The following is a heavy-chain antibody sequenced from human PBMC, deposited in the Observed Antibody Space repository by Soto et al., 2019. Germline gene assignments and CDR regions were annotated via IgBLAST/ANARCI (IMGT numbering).Heavy chain of an antibody. CDR1: GFTFSTFA. V-gene: IGHV3-23*01. CDR3: AKDCDSSGWLRWAFDI. D-gene: IGHD6-19*01. Sequence: GGSLRLSCAASGFTFSTFAMSWVRQAPGKGLEWVSAISGSAYSTYYADSVRGRFTIYRDNSKNTLYLQMNSLRAEDTAIYYCAKDCDSSGWLRWAFDIWGQGTMVTVSS. CDR2: ISGSAYST. J-gene: IGHJ3*02.